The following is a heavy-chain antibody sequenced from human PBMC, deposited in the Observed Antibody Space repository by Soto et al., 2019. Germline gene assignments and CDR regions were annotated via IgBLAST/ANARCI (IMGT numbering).Heavy chain of an antibody. J-gene: IGHJ6*02. CDR3: ARRYYYDSSGYVSYYYGMDV. CDR2: MNPNSGNT. V-gene: IGHV1-8*01. CDR1: GYTFTSYD. D-gene: IGHD3-22*01. Sequence: QVQLVQSGAEVKKPGASVKVSCKASGYTFTSYDINWVRQATGQGLEWMGWMNPNSGNTGYAQKSEGAVTMPRNHSISTAYMELSRLRSEDTAVYYCARRYYYDSSGYVSYYYGMDVWGQGTTVTVSS.